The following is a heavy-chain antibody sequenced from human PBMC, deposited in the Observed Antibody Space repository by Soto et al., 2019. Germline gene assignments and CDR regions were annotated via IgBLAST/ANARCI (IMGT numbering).Heavy chain of an antibody. CDR1: GDSFSTSNW. CDR2: IYHTGST. Sequence: SETLSLTCAVSGDSFSTSNWLSWIRQPPWKGLEWIGEIYHTGSTNYNPSLKSRVNMSIDKSKNQFSLNVNSVTAADTAVYYSASIHYYGSGSLLFEPLGQETLVT. J-gene: IGHJ5*02. D-gene: IGHD3-10*01. CDR3: ASIHYYGSGSLLFEP. V-gene: IGHV4-4*02.